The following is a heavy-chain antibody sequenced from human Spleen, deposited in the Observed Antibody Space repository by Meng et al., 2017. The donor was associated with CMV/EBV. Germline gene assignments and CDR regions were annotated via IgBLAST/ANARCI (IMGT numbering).Heavy chain of an antibody. Sequence: SSSYYGGWIRQPPGKGLEWIGSIYYSGSTYYNPSLKSRVTISVDTSKNQFSLKLSSVTAADTAVYYCARPTGLGYCSGGSCYSWFDPWGQGTLVTVSS. CDR3: ARPTGLGYCSGGSCYSWFDP. CDR2: IYYSGST. D-gene: IGHD2-15*01. V-gene: IGHV4-39*01. J-gene: IGHJ5*02. CDR1: SSSYY.